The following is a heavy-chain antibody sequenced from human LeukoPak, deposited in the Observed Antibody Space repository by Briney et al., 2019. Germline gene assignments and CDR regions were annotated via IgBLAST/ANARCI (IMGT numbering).Heavy chain of an antibody. Sequence: SETLSLTCAVYGESLNNYYWSWVRQPPGEGLEWIGEIYESGTTKYNPSLKSRVTISMVPSRQQFSLSLNSVTAADTAVYYCARGAWATRLGSWGLGTPVIVSS. CDR2: IYESGTT. V-gene: IGHV4-34*01. D-gene: IGHD2-15*01. CDR1: GESLNNYY. J-gene: IGHJ4*02. CDR3: ARGAWATRLGS.